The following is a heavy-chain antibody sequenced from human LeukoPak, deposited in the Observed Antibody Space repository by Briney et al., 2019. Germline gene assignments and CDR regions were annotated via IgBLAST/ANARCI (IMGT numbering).Heavy chain of an antibody. CDR2: ISDNGGST. J-gene: IGHJ4*02. V-gene: IGHV3-23*01. CDR3: ARDPPPIVRGIILTGYFDY. D-gene: IGHD3-10*01. CDR1: GFTFSGYA. Sequence: GGSLRLSCAASGFTFSGYAMSWVRQAPAKGLEWVSSISDNGGSTFYADSVKGRFTISRDNSKNTLYLEMHSLRVEDTAVYYCARDPPPIVRGIILTGYFDYWGQGTLVTVSS.